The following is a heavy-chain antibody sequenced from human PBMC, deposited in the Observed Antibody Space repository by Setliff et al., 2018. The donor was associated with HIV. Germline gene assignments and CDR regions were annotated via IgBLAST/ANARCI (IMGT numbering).Heavy chain of an antibody. V-gene: IGHV1-18*01. CDR3: ARDDVGYCSGGSCYHLFNTFDI. Sequence: ASVKVSCKASGYSFTNYGISWVRQAPGQGLEWMGWISSYNDNTNYALNLQGRVTMTTDTSTSTAYMELRSLRSDDTAVYYCARDDVGYCSGGSCYHLFNTFDIWGQGTVVTVSS. D-gene: IGHD2-15*01. CDR2: ISSYNDNT. CDR1: GYSFTNYG. J-gene: IGHJ3*02.